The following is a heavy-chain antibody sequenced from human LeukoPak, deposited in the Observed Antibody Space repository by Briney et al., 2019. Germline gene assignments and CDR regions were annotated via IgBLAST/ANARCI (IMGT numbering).Heavy chain of an antibody. CDR3: ALLQPPRSPVVLGPGLFDP. J-gene: IGHJ5*02. Sequence: GGSLRLSCAASGFTFSSYAMGWVRQARGKGLEHVSALSGSGGSTYYADSVKGRFTISRDNSKNTLYLQMNSLRAEDTAVYYRALLQPPRSPVVLGPGLFDPWGQGTLVTGSS. D-gene: IGHD2-15*01. CDR2: LSGSGGST. V-gene: IGHV3-23*01. CDR1: GFTFSSYA.